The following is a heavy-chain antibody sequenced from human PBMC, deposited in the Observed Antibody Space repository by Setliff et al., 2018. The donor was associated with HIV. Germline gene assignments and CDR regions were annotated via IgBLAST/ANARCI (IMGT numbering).Heavy chain of an antibody. CDR3: ARARITMIGGRLEPYAFDR. D-gene: IGHD3-10*01. CDR2: VHSTGTT. CDR1: GGSLSTYY. J-gene: IGHJ3*01. Sequence: NPSETLSLTCTVSGGSLSTYYWSWIRQPAGEGPEYIGRVHSTGTTIYNPSLKSRVTMSVDASKNQLSLKLRSVTAADTAVYYCARARITMIGGRLEPYAFDRWGQGTKVTVSS. V-gene: IGHV4-4*07.